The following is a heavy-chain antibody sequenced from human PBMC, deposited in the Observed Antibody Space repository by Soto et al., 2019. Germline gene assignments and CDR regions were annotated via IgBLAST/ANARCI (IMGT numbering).Heavy chain of an antibody. CDR3: AKDHYYDSSGPSYYGMDV. CDR2: ISYDGSNK. D-gene: IGHD3-22*01. V-gene: IGHV3-30*18. Sequence: GGSLRLSCAASGFTFSSYGMHWVRQAPGKGLEWVAVISYDGSNKYYADSVKGRFTISRDNSKNTLYLQMNSLRAEDTAVYYCAKDHYYDSSGPSYYGMDVWGQGTTVTVSS. CDR1: GFTFSSYG. J-gene: IGHJ6*02.